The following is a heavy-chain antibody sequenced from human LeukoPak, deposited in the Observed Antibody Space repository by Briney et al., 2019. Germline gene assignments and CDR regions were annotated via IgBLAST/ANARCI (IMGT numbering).Heavy chain of an antibody. J-gene: IGHJ6*02. CDR1: GFTFSTYG. D-gene: IGHD3-3*01. CDR3: ARDITIFGVVTPQIFYYYGMDV. V-gene: IGHV1-18*01. Sequence: GASVKVSCKASGFTFSTYGFSWVRQAPGQGLEWMGWISSSSGDTNYAQKFQDRVTMTTDRSTSTAYMELSRLRSDDTAVYYCARDITIFGVVTPQIFYYYGMDVWGQGTTVTVSS. CDR2: ISSSSGDT.